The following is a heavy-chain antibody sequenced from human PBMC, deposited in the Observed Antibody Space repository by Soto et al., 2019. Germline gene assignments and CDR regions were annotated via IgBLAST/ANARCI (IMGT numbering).Heavy chain of an antibody. D-gene: IGHD6-13*01. CDR3: ARQIAAAGTFSYYYYGMDV. V-gene: IGHV5-51*01. CDR2: IYPGDSDT. CDR1: GYSFTSYW. J-gene: IGHJ6*02. Sequence: GESLKISCKGSGYSFTSYWIGWVRQMPGKGLEWMGIIYPGDSDTRYSPSFQGQVTISADKSISPAYLQWSSLKASDTAMYYCARQIAAAGTFSYYYYGMDVWGQGTTVTVSS.